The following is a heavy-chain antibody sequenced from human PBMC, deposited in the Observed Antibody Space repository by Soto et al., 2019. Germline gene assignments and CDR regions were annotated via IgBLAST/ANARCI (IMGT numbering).Heavy chain of an antibody. CDR2: IYYSGST. D-gene: IGHD3-3*01. V-gene: IGHV4-59*08. CDR3: ARLRPSRITIFGVVIHNWFDP. CDR1: GGSISSYY. Sequence: SETLSLTCTVSGGSISSYYWSWIRQPPGKGLEWIGYIYYSGSTNYNPSLKSRVTISVDTSKNQFSLKLSSVTAADTAVYYCARLRPSRITIFGVVIHNWFDPWGQGTLVTVSS. J-gene: IGHJ5*02.